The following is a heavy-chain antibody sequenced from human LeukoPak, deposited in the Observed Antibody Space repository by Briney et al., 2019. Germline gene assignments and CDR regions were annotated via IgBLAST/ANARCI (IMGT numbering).Heavy chain of an antibody. CDR2: ISYDGSNK. V-gene: IGHV3-30-3*01. CDR1: GFTFSSYA. Sequence: GGSLRLSCAASGFTFSSYAMHWVRQAPGKGLEWVAVISYDGSNKYYADSVKGRFTISRDNSKNTLYLQMNSLRAEDTAVYYCARWAVLAGSNDYWGQGTPVTVSS. CDR3: ARWAVLAGSNDY. D-gene: IGHD1-1*01. J-gene: IGHJ4*02.